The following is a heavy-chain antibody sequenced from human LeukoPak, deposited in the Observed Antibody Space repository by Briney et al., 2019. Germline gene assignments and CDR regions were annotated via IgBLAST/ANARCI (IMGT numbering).Heavy chain of an antibody. CDR2: ICYSGST. Sequence: SETLSLTCSVSGGSIGSSIYCWGWIRQPPWKGLEWIGTICYSGSTFYNPSLKSRVTLSVYTSKNQFSLKLSSVTAADTAVYYCARTENYIPEDCFDPWGQGTLVTVSS. V-gene: IGHV4-39*01. CDR3: ARTENYIPEDCFDP. CDR1: GGSIGSSIYC. D-gene: IGHD5-24*01. J-gene: IGHJ5*02.